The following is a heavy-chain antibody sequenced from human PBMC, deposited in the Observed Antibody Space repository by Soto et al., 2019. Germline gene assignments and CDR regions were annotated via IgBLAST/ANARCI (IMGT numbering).Heavy chain of an antibody. J-gene: IGHJ4*02. CDR2: INHSGST. V-gene: IGHV4-34*01. CDR1: GGSFRGYY. D-gene: IGHD4-17*01. Sequence: PSETLSLTCAVYGGSFRGYYCSWIRQPPGKGLEWIGEINHSGSTNYNPSLKSRVTISVDTSKNQFSLKLSSVTAADTAVYYCARGRVTVTTLVYWGQGTLVTVSS. CDR3: ARGRVTVTTLVY.